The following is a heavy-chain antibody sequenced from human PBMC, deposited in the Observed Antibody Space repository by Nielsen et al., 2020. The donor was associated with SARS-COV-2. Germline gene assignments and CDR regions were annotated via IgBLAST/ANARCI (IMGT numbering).Heavy chain of an antibody. CDR2: VSASGGST. D-gene: IGHD3-10*01. CDR1: GFTFNIYA. CDR3: AKDGVVRGDALDL. Sequence: GESLKISCAASGFTFNIYAMAWVRRAPGRGLQWVTGVSASGGSTYYTDSVKGRFTISRDNSKNTLYLEMHSLRLEDTAVYYCAKDGVVRGDALDLWGQGTMVTVSS. J-gene: IGHJ3*01. V-gene: IGHV3-23*01.